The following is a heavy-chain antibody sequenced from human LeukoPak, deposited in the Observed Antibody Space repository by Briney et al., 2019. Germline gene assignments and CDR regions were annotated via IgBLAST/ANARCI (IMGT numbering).Heavy chain of an antibody. CDR1: GGSISSSSYY. CDR2: IYYSGST. J-gene: IGHJ3*02. Sequence: SETLSLTCTVSGGSISSSSYYWGWIRQPPGKGLEWIGSIYYSGSTYYNPSLKSRVTISVDTSKNQFSLKLSSVTAADTAVYYCARRCSGSSCYSGAFDIWGQGTMVTVSS. CDR3: ARRCSGSSCYSGAFDI. V-gene: IGHV4-39*01. D-gene: IGHD2-15*01.